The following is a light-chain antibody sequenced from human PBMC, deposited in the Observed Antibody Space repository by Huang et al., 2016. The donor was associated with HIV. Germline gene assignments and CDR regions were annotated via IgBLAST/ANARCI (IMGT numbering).Light chain of an antibody. CDR3: QQYGTLPYT. CDR2: GAS. V-gene: IGKV3-20*01. CDR1: QGVHNSY. J-gene: IGKJ2*01. Sequence: PGEGASLSCRASQGVHNSYLAWYQQKPGQAPRLLSFGASNRATGVPHRFRGSESGTDFTLTISGLDPEDFAVYYCQQYGTLPYTFGQGTKLEI.